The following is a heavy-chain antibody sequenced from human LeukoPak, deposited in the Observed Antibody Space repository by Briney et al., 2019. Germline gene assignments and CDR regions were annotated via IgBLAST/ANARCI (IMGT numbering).Heavy chain of an antibody. CDR3: AEGIYSSGWSYFDY. D-gene: IGHD6-19*01. V-gene: IGHV3-23*01. J-gene: IGHJ4*01. Sequence: PGGSLRLSCAASGFTFSNSAMSWVRQAPGKGLEWVSTLSGSGITTYYADSVKGRCTISRDNSKNTLYLQMNSLRAEDTAVYYCAEGIYSSGWSYFDYWGHGTLVTVSS. CDR1: GFTFSNSA. CDR2: LSGSGITT.